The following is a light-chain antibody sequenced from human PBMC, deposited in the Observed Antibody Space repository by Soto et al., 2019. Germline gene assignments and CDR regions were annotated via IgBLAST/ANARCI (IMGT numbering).Light chain of an antibody. CDR3: AAWDDSVGGPA. J-gene: IGLJ2*01. CDR1: SSNIGSKY. Sequence: QSVLTQPPSASGTPGQRVTISCSGSSSNIGSKYVYWYQQLPGTAPKLLMYRNNQRPSGVPDRFSGSKSGTSASLAISGLRSEDEAHYYCAAWDDSVGGPAFGGRTKLTVL. CDR2: RNN. V-gene: IGLV1-47*01.